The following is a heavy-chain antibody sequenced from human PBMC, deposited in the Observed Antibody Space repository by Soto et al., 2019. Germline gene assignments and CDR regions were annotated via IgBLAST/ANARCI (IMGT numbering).Heavy chain of an antibody. CDR1: GYSCTNYW. J-gene: IGHJ4*02. CDR3: ARRDISGFPDY. CDR2: INPGDSDT. D-gene: IGHD3-22*01. Sequence: GESLKISCQGSGYSCTNYWIGWVRQMPGKGLEWMAIINPGDSDTRYSPSFQGQVTISADKSISTAYLQWSSLKASDTAMYYCARRDISGFPDYWGQGTLVTVSS. V-gene: IGHV5-51*01.